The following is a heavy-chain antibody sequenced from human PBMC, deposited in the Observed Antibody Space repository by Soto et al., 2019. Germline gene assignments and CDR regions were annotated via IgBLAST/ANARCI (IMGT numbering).Heavy chain of an antibody. V-gene: IGHV1-69*13. Sequence: ASVKLSCKDSGGTFSSYAISCVRQAPGQGLEWMGGIIPIFGTANYAQKFQGRVTITADESTSTAYMELSSLRSEDTAVYYCARESRFGELNYWGQGTLVTVSS. D-gene: IGHD3-10*01. CDR1: GGTFSSYA. J-gene: IGHJ4*02. CDR2: IIPIFGTA. CDR3: ARESRFGELNY.